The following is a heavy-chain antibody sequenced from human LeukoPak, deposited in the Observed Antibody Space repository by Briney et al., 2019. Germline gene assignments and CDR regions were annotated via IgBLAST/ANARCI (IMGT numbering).Heavy chain of an antibody. J-gene: IGHJ4*02. Sequence: SGPTLVKPTETLTLTCSFSGFSLTSRPVGVGWIRQPPGKALEWLGFAYWDDDNRYNPFLKRRLTVTKDTSKNQVVLTMTNMDPVDTGTYHCAHRRDYNGDWGGGLFDFWGQGILVTVSS. D-gene: IGHD2-21*02. CDR1: GFSLTSRPVG. CDR3: AHRRDYNGDWGGGLFDF. CDR2: AYWDDDN. V-gene: IGHV2-5*02.